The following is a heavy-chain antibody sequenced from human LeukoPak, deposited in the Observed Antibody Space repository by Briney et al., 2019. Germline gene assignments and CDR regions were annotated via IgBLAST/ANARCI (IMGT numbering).Heavy chain of an antibody. V-gene: IGHV4-59*01. CDR2: IYYSGST. J-gene: IGHJ3*01. D-gene: IGHD5/OR15-5a*01. Sequence: SETLSLTCTVSGGSISSYYWSWIRQPPGKGLEWIGYIYYSGSTNYNPSLKSRVTISVDTSKNQFSLKLSSVTAADTAVYYCARVVSGDALDFWGQGTMVTVSA. CDR3: ARVVSGDALDF. CDR1: GGSISSYY.